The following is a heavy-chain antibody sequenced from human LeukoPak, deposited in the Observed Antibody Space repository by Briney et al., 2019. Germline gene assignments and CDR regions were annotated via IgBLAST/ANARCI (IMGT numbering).Heavy chain of an antibody. CDR1: GGSISSYY. J-gene: IGHJ6*03. CDR2: IYTSGST. V-gene: IGHV4-4*09. CDR3: ARHGYYYYYMDV. Sequence: SETLSLTCTVSGGSISSYYWSWIRQPPGKGLEWIGYIYTSGSTNYNPSLKSRVTISVDTSKNQLSLKLSSVTAADTAVYYCARHGYYYYYMDVWGKGTTVTVSS.